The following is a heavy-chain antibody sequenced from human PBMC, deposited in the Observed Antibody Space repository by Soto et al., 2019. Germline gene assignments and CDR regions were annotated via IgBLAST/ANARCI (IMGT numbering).Heavy chain of an antibody. CDR2: IFHTGAT. Sequence: PSETLSLTCTVSGDSISSSSFYWGWIRQPPGKGLEWIGHIFHTGATYQNPTLKRRLRMPVDTSKNQFSLNLSSVTATDTAVYYCARRRIVPTTNFDYWGQGTLVTVSS. CDR1: GDSISSSSFY. J-gene: IGHJ4*02. CDR3: ARRRIVPTTNFDY. D-gene: IGHD1-26*01. V-gene: IGHV4-39*01.